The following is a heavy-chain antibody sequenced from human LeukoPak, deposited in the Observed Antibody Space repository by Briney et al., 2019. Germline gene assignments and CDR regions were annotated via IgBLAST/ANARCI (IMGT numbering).Heavy chain of an antibody. D-gene: IGHD4-11*01. CDR3: AKVPFADYSNPSWFDP. CDR2: ISWNSGSI. J-gene: IGHJ5*02. V-gene: IGHV3-9*01. CDR1: GFTFDDYA. Sequence: PGRSLRLSCAASGFTFDDYAMHWVRQAPGKGLEWVSGISWNSGSIGYADSVKGRFTISRDNAKNSLYQQMNSLRAEDTALYYCAKVPFADYSNPSWFDPWGQGTLVTVSS.